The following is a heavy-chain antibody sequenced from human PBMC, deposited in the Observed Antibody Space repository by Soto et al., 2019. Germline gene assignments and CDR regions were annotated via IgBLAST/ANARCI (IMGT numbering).Heavy chain of an antibody. V-gene: IGHV3-30-3*01. CDR2: ISYDGSNK. D-gene: IGHD6-19*01. J-gene: IGHJ4*02. Sequence: PGGSLRLSCAASGFTFSSYAMHWVRQAPGKGLEWVAVISYDGSNKYYADSVKGRFTISRDNSKNTLYLQMNSLRAEDTAVYYCARDRLVAGTGFNFDYWGQGTLVTVSS. CDR1: GFTFSSYA. CDR3: ARDRLVAGTGFNFDY.